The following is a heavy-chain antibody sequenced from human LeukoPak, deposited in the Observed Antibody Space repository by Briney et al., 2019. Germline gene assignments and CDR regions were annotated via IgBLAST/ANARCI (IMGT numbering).Heavy chain of an antibody. D-gene: IGHD6-13*01. V-gene: IGHV3-7*01. Sequence: PGGTPRLSCAASGFTFSSYGMTWVRQAPGKGLEWVANIKQDGSEKNYVDSVKGRFTISRDNAKNSLYLQMNSLRIEDTAVYYCARDRYSSNWGQGTLVTVSS. CDR2: IKQDGSEK. CDR3: ARDRYSSN. J-gene: IGHJ4*02. CDR1: GFTFSSYG.